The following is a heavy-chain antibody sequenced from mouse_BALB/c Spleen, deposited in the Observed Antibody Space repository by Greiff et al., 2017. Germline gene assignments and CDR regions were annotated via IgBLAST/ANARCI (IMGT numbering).Heavy chain of an antibody. D-gene: IGHD2-1*01. CDR3: AIYGNPYYFDY. J-gene: IGHJ2*01. CDR2: ILPGSGST. Sequence: QVQLQQSGAELMKPGASVKISCKATGYTFSSYWIEWVKQRPGHGLEWIGEILPGSGSTNYNEKFKGKATFTADTSSNTAYMQLSSLTSEDSAVYYCAIYGNPYYFDYWGQDTTLTVSS. CDR1: GYTFSSYW. V-gene: IGHV1-9*01.